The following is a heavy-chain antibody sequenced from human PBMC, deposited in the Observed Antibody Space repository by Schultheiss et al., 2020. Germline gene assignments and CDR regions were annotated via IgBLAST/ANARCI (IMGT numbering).Heavy chain of an antibody. CDR2: INHSGST. Sequence: ETLSLTCTVSGGSISSGGYYWSWIRQPPGKGLEWIGEINHSGSTNYNPSLKSRVTISVDTSKNQFSLKLSSVTAADTAVYYCARHTTMVPNWIDPWGQGTLVTVSS. CDR3: ARHTTMVPNWIDP. J-gene: IGHJ5*02. D-gene: IGHD4/OR15-4a*01. CDR1: GGSISSGGYY. V-gene: IGHV4-39*01.